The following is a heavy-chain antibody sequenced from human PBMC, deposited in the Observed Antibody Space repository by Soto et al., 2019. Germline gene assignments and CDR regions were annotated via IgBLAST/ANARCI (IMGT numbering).Heavy chain of an antibody. J-gene: IGHJ5*02. CDR3: AHSPGDLQHRNWFDP. CDR1: GFSLSTSGEG. V-gene: IGHV2-5*02. D-gene: IGHD6-13*01. Sequence: SGPTLVNPTPTLTLTCTFSGFSLSTSGEGVGWIRQPPGKALERLALIYWDDDKRYSPSLKSRLTITKHTSKNQEVRTMTNMDPVHTATYCCAHSPGDLQHRNWFDPWGQGPLVSVSS. CDR2: IYWDDDK.